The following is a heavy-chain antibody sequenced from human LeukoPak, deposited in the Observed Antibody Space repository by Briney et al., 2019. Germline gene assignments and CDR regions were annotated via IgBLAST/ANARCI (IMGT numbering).Heavy chain of an antibody. D-gene: IGHD3-3*01. CDR3: ARGVYYGFWSGYYTPPPLRY. CDR1: GGTFSSYA. J-gene: IGHJ4*02. Sequence: SVKVSCKASGGTFSSYAISWVRQAPGQGLEWMGGIIPIFGTANYAQKFQGRVTITADESKSTAYMELSSLRSEDTAVYYCARGVYYGFWSGYYTPPPLRYWGQGTLVTVSS. CDR2: IIPIFGTA. V-gene: IGHV1-69*13.